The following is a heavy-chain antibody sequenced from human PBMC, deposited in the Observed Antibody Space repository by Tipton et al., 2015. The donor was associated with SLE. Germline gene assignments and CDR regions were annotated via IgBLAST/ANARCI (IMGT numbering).Heavy chain of an antibody. CDR3: ANIPAAMPSGYSSSWFQYYFDY. D-gene: IGHD6-13*01. CDR1: GFTFSSYG. J-gene: IGHJ4*02. Sequence: SLRLSCAAFGFTFSSYGMHWVRQAPGKGLEWVAFIRYDGSNKYYADSVKGRFTISRDNSKNTLYLQMNSLRAEDTAVYYCANIPAAMPSGYSSSWFQYYFDYWGQGTLVTVSS. CDR2: IRYDGSNK. V-gene: IGHV3-30*02.